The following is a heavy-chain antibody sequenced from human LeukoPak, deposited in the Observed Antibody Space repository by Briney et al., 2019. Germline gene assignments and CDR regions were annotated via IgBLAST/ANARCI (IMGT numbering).Heavy chain of an antibody. V-gene: IGHV4-38-2*01. D-gene: IGHD5-12*01. CDR2: IYHSGST. J-gene: IGHJ4*02. CDR1: GYSISSGYY. Sequence: SETLSLTCAVYGYSISSGYYWGWIRQPPGKGREWIGSIYHSGSTYYNPSLKSRVTISVDTSKNQFSLKLSSVTAADTAVYYCARHRSIVATITDYWGQGTLVTVSS. CDR3: ARHRSIVATITDY.